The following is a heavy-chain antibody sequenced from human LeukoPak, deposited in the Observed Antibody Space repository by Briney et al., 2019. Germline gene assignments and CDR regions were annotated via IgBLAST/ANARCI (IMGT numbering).Heavy chain of an antibody. Sequence: GGSLRLSCAASGFTFSSYAMHWVRQAPGKGLEWVAVISYDGSNKYYADSVKGRFTISRDNSKNTLYLQMNSLRAEDTAVYYCARDGITMVRGVIIRDAFDIWGQGTMVTVSS. CDR3: ARDGITMVRGVIIRDAFDI. V-gene: IGHV3-30*04. CDR2: ISYDGSNK. J-gene: IGHJ3*02. D-gene: IGHD3-10*01. CDR1: GFTFSSYA.